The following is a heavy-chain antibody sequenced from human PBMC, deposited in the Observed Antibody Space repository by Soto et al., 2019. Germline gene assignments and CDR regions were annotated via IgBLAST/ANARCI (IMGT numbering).Heavy chain of an antibody. CDR3: AKGTRGNPPELDF. V-gene: IGHV3-43*01. CDR1: GFTFDDYT. D-gene: IGHD1-1*01. CDR2: ISWDGDSA. Sequence: GGSLRLSCAASGFTFDDYTMHWFRQTPGKGLEWVSLISWDGDSAYYADSVRGRFTISRDNSKNSLFLQMNNVRAEDAALYFCAKGTRGNPPELDFWGQGTLVTVSS. J-gene: IGHJ4*02.